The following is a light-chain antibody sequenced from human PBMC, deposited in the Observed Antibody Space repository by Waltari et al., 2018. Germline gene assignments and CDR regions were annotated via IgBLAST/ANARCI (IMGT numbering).Light chain of an antibody. V-gene: IGLV3-1*01. J-gene: IGLJ1*01. CDR3: QAWAVNTFYV. Sequence: SFDLTQPPSVSVSPGQTASITCSGDTLGAKYACWYQQKPGQSPVLVIYQDNQRPSGISERLSGSNSGKTATLNISGTQAMDEADYYCQAWAVNTFYVFGTGTKVTVL. CDR2: QDN. CDR1: TLGAKY.